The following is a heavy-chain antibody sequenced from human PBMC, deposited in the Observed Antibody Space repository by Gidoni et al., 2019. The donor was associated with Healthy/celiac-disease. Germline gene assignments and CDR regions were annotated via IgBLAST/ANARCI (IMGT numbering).Heavy chain of an antibody. J-gene: IGHJ4*02. D-gene: IGHD6-13*01. Sequence: QVQLVQSGAEVKKTGASVKVSCQVYGYTLTEVSMHWVRQAPGTGLGWMGGFVPDDGVTTYAQKFQSRVTITEDASTETAYMQLSSLRSEDTAADYCATSLWSSSWGYFDYWGQGTLVTVSS. V-gene: IGHV1-24*01. CDR3: ATSLWSSSWGYFDY. CDR1: GYTLTEVS. CDR2: FVPDDGVT.